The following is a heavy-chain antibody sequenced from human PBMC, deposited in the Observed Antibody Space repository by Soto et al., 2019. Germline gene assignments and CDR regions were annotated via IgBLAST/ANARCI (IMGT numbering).Heavy chain of an antibody. CDR1: GFTFSDYY. D-gene: IGHD2-15*01. CDR2: ISSSGSTI. V-gene: IGHV3-11*01. Sequence: GGSLRLSCAASGFTFSDYYMSWIRQAPGKGLEWVSYISSSGSTIYYADSVKGRFTTSRDNAKNSLYLQMNSLRAEDTAVYYCARDQLYCSGGSCYSPPPIDYWGQGTLVTVSS. J-gene: IGHJ4*02. CDR3: ARDQLYCSGGSCYSPPPIDY.